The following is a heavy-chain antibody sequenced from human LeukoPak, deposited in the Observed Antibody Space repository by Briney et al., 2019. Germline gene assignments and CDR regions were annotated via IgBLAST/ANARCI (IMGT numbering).Heavy chain of an antibody. CDR2: INTNTGNP. CDR3: ARDGSYSPRCWFDP. D-gene: IGHD1-26*01. Sequence: GQGLEWMGWINTNTGNPTYAQGFTGRFVFSLDTSVSTAYLQISSLKAEDTAVYYCARDGSYSPRCWFDPWGQGTLVTVSS. J-gene: IGHJ5*02. V-gene: IGHV7-4-1*02.